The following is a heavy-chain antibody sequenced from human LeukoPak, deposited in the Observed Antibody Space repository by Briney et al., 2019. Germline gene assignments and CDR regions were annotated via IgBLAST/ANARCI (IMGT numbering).Heavy chain of an antibody. V-gene: IGHV3-23*01. J-gene: IGHJ6*02. CDR2: FIGSGDST. D-gene: IGHD6-13*01. CDR3: AKGKRRDSSSWYDYYYYGMDV. CDR1: GFTFSNYA. Sequence: GGSLRLSWAASGFTFSNYARSWFRKPPGRGLEWVSVFIGSGDSTYYADSVKGRFTISRDNSKNTLYLQMNSLRAEDTAVYYCAKGKRRDSSSWYDYYYYGMDVWGQGTTVTVSS.